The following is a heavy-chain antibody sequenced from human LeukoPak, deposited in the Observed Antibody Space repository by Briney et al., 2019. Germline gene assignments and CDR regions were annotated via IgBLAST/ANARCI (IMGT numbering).Heavy chain of an antibody. CDR2: IKDDGSKK. Sequence: GGSLRLSCAASGFTFGTYWMRWVRQAPGKGLEGVANIKDDGSKKYYVDSVKGRFTISRDNSKNSLYLQMNSLRAEDTAVYYCAKQIWWAAVGDTVLDDWGQGTLVTVSS. CDR1: GFTFGTYW. V-gene: IGHV3-7*05. CDR3: AKQIWWAAVGDTVLDD. J-gene: IGHJ3*01. D-gene: IGHD2-8*02.